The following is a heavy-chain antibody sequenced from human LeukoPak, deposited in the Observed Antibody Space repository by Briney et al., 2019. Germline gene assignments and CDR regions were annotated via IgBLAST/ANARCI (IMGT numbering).Heavy chain of an antibody. CDR3: AKDTEYSINGMDV. CDR1: GFTFSDYY. CDR2: ISGSGGST. V-gene: IGHV3-23*01. D-gene: IGHD6-6*01. Sequence: GGSLRLSCAASGFTFSDYYMSWIRQAPGKGLEWVSAISGSGGSTYYADSVKGRFTISRDNSKNTLYLQMNSLRAEDTAVYYCAKDTEYSINGMDVWGQGTTVTVSS. J-gene: IGHJ6*02.